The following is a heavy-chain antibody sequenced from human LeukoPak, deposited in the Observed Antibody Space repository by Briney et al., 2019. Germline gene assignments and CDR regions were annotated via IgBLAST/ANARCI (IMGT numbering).Heavy chain of an antibody. CDR2: VDHSGDT. D-gene: IGHD2-8*02. J-gene: IGHJ6*03. V-gene: IGHV4-34*01. Sequence: SETLSLTCAVYGGSFRNYYWSWICQPPGKGLEWIGEVDHSGDTNYNPSLKSRVTMSVDMSKNQFSLKLISVTAADTAVYYCARRYCSGSVCYHYYYYMDVWGEGTTVTVSS. CDR3: ARRYCSGSVCYHYYYYMDV. CDR1: GGSFRNYY.